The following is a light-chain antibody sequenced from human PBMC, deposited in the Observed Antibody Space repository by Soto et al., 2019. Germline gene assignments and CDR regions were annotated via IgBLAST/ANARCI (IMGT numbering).Light chain of an antibody. CDR3: QQYGSSPT. J-gene: IGKJ4*01. CDR2: GAS. V-gene: IGKV3-20*01. Sequence: EIGMTQSPGTLSLSPGERATLSCRASQSVSSSYLAWYQQKPGQAPRLLIYGASSRATGIPDRFSGSGSGTDFTLTISRLEPEDFAVYYCQQYGSSPTFGGGTKA. CDR1: QSVSSSY.